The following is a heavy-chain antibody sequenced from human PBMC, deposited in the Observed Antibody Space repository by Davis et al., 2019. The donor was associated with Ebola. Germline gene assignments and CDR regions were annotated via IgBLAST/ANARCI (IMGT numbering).Heavy chain of an antibody. Sequence: GESLKISCVASGFTFSSYEMNWVRQAPGKGLEWVSYISSSGSTIYYADSVKGRFTISRDNAKNSLYLQMNSLRAEDTAVYYCARLETYYDFWSGYYYYYYGMDVWGQGTTVTVSS. CDR3: ARLETYYDFWSGYYYYYYGMDV. CDR2: ISSSGSTI. J-gene: IGHJ6*02. V-gene: IGHV3-48*03. CDR1: GFTFSSYE. D-gene: IGHD3-3*01.